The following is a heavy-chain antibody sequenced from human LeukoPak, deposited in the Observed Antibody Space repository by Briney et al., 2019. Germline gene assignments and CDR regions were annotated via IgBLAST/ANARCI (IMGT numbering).Heavy chain of an antibody. Sequence: GESLKISCKGSGYSFSSHWIGWVRQMPGKGLEWMGIMYLGDFDTRYSPSFQGQVTISADKSISTAYLQWSSLKASDTAMYYCARLAVAVFNWFDPWGQGTLVTVSS. CDR1: GYSFSSHW. CDR3: ARLAVAVFNWFDP. V-gene: IGHV5-51*01. D-gene: IGHD6-19*01. CDR2: MYLGDFDT. J-gene: IGHJ5*02.